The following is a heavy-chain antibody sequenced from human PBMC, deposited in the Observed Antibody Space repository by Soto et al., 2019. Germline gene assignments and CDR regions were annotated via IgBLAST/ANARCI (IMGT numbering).Heavy chain of an antibody. CDR2: ITSGGTT. V-gene: IGHV3-23*01. Sequence: EVQLLESGGGLIQPGGSLRLSCAASGFAFSNYDMGWVRQAPGKGLEWVSTITSGGTTYSADSVRGRLTLSRDNSRNTLYLQMNSLRADDTALYSCVCRSGTSPDYWGQGTLVTVSS. D-gene: IGHD1-1*01. J-gene: IGHJ4*02. CDR1: GFAFSNYD. CDR3: VCRSGTSPDY.